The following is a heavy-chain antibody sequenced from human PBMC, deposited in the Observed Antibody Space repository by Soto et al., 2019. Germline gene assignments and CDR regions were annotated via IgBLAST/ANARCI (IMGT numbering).Heavy chain of an antibody. Sequence: SETLSLTCTVSGGSISSYYWSWIRQPPGKGLEWIGYIFYSGTINYNPSLTSQFSVSVDRSKNQFSLKLSSVTAADTAVYYCARGQGAAAGHSNFDYWGQGALVTVSS. CDR1: GGSISSYY. V-gene: IGHV4-59*12. D-gene: IGHD6-13*01. J-gene: IGHJ4*02. CDR2: IFYSGTI. CDR3: ARGQGAAAGHSNFDY.